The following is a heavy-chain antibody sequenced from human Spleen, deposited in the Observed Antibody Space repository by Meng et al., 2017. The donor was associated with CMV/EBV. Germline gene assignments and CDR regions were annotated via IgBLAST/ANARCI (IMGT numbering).Heavy chain of an antibody. J-gene: IGHJ4*02. V-gene: IGHV1-2*02. D-gene: IGHD6-13*01. CDR3: ATLSNWYSEFYFDN. CDR1: GYTFTGYF. CDR2: INPDSGIT. Sequence: ASVKVSCKTSGYTFTGYFMHWVRQVPGQGLEWMGWINPDSGITKYAEKFQGRVTMTRDTSISTAYMELSRLRSDDTAVYYCATLSNWYSEFYFDNWGQRTLVTVSS.